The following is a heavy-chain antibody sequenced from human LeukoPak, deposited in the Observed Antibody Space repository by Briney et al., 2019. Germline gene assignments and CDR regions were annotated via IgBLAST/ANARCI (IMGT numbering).Heavy chain of an antibody. J-gene: IGHJ4*02. V-gene: IGHV3-7*01. CDR3: ARDPGGIAVAGTDY. Sequence: GGSLRLSCAASGFTFSSYWMSWVRQAPGKGLEWVANIKQDGSEKYYVDSVKGRFTISRDNSKNTLYLQMNSLRAEDTAVYYCARDPGGIAVAGTDYWGQGTLVTVSS. CDR1: GFTFSSYW. CDR2: IKQDGSEK. D-gene: IGHD6-19*01.